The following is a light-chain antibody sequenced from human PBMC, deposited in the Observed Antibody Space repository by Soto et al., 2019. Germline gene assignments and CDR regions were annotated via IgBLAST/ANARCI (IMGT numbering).Light chain of an antibody. V-gene: IGKV1-39*01. Sequence: DIQMTQSPSSLSAFVGDSVTITCHASQRISNYLNWYQQKPGKAPKLLIYSASSLQSGVPSRFSGSGSGTDFTLTISSLQPEDFATYYCQQSYSTLWTFGQGTKVDIK. J-gene: IGKJ1*01. CDR3: QQSYSTLWT. CDR1: QRISNY. CDR2: SAS.